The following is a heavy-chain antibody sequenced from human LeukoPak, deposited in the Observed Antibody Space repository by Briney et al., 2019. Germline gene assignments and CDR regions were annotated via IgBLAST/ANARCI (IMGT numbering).Heavy chain of an antibody. CDR3: ARESNYYDSSVYYYGY. Sequence: ASVKVSCKASGGTFSSYAISWVRQAPGQGLEWMGGIIPIFGTANYAQKFQGRVTITADESTSTAYMELSSLRSEDTAVYYCARESNYYDSSVYYYGYGGQEPLVPVSS. CDR2: IIPIFGTA. CDR1: GGTFSSYA. D-gene: IGHD3-22*01. J-gene: IGHJ4*02. V-gene: IGHV1-69*13.